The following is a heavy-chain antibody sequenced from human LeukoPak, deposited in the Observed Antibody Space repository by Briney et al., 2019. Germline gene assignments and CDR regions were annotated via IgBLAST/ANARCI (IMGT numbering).Heavy chain of an antibody. J-gene: IGHJ4*02. CDR2: TSSSGTTI. V-gene: IGHV3-48*03. CDR1: GFTFSSYE. Sequence: PGGSLRLSCAVSGFTFSSYEMNWVRQAPGKGLEWVSYTSSSGTTIYYADSVKGRFTISRDNAKNSLYLQMNSLRAEDTAVYYCARRYCSSTSCLIDYWGQGTLVTVSS. CDR3: ARRYCSSTSCLIDY. D-gene: IGHD2-2*01.